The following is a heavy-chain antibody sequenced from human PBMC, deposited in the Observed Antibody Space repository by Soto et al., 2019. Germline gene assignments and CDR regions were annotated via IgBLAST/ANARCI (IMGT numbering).Heavy chain of an antibody. CDR2: TKQDGSEE. J-gene: IGHJ1*01. V-gene: IGHV3-7*04. CDR3: VRDFISGPGGYFQH. CDR1: GFTLGSYW. D-gene: IGHD6-25*01. Sequence: EVQLVESGGGLVQPGGSLRLSCAASGFTLGSYWMAWVRQAPGKGLEWVASTKQDGSEEYYVDSVKGRFTISRDNAKNSLNLQMNRLRGEDTAGYYCVRDFISGPGGYFQHWGQGTLGTVSS.